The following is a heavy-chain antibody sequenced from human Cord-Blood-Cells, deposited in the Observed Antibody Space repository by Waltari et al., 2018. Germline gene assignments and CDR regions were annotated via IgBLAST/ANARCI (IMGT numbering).Heavy chain of an antibody. CDR1: GGSISSSRYY. CDR3: ASGIAAAGTEYFQH. V-gene: IGHV4-39*01. Sequence: QLQLQESGPGLVKPSETLSLTCTVSGGSISSSRYYWGWIRKPPGKGLEWIGSIYYSGSTYYNPSLKSRVTISVDTSKNQFSLKLSSVTAADTAVYYCASGIAAAGTEYFQHWGQGTLVTVSS. CDR2: IYYSGST. D-gene: IGHD6-13*01. J-gene: IGHJ1*01.